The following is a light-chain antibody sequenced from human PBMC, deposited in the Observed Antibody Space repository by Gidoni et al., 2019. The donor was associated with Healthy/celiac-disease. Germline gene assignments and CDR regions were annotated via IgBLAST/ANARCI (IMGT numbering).Light chain of an antibody. CDR2: DAS. CDR1: QSVSSY. V-gene: IGKV3-11*01. CDR3: QQRSNWPPT. J-gene: IGKJ4*01. Sequence: EIVLTQSPATLSLSPGERATLSCRASQSVSSYLAWYQQKPGQAPRLLIYDASNRATGIPARFSGRGSGTDCTLTICSLEPEDFAVYYCQQRSNWPPTFGGGTKVEIK.